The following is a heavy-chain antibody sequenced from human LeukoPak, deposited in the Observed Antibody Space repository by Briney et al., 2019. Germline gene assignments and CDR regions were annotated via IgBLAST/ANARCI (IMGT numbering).Heavy chain of an antibody. J-gene: IGHJ4*02. CDR2: INEDGSEA. Sequence: GGSLRLSCAASGFTFSSYSMSWVRQAPGKGVEGVASINEDGSEAYYVDSVKGRFTISRDNAKNSLYLQMNSLRAEDTAVYYCARELSSGSCFTYWGQGTRVTVSS. CDR3: ARELSSGSCFTY. D-gene: IGHD3-10*01. CDR1: GFTFSSYS. V-gene: IGHV3-7*04.